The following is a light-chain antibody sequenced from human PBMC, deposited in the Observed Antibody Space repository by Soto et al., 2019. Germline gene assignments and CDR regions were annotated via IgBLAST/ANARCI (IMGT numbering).Light chain of an antibody. CDR2: DAS. V-gene: IGKV3-15*01. CDR1: QSVISN. Sequence: EIFVTQSPAILSVSPGESVTLSCRASQSVISNLAWYQQKPGQAPRLLIYDASTRATVIPARFSGSGSGTEFTLTISSLQSEDFAVYYCRQYNDWPPITFGQGTRLEIK. CDR3: RQYNDWPPIT. J-gene: IGKJ5*01.